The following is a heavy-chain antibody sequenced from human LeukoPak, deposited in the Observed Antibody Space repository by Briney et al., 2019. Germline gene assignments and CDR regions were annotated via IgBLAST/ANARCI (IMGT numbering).Heavy chain of an antibody. CDR2: IKQDGGEK. CDR1: GFTFSSYW. CDR3: ARDLYYYDSSGYLDNWFDP. J-gene: IGHJ5*02. D-gene: IGHD3-22*01. V-gene: IGHV3-7*01. Sequence: GGSLRLSCAASGFTFSSYWMSWVRQAPGKGLEWGANIKQDGGEKYYVDSVKGRFTISRDNAKNSLYLQMNSLRAEDTAVYYCARDLYYYDSSGYLDNWFDPWGQGTLVTVSS.